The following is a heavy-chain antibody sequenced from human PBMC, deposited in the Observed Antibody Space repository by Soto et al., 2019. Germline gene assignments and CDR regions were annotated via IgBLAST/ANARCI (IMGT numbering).Heavy chain of an antibody. CDR1: AFTYNSYD. D-gene: IGHD3-9*01. Sequence: RRLSCTAWAFTYNSYDRHYIRQAPCKVLEWVAVISYDGSNKYYADSVKGRFTISRDNSKNTLYLQMNSLRAEDPGVYYCAKDLLRYFFWLFSSATGFYSWGQGNL. CDR3: AKDLLRYFFWLFSSATGFYS. CDR2: ISYDGSNK. J-gene: IGHJ1*01. V-gene: IGHV3-30*18.